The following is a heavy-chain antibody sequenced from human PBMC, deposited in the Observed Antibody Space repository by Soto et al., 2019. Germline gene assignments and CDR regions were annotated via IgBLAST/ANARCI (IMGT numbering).Heavy chain of an antibody. D-gene: IGHD3-22*01. Sequence: PGGSLRLSCAASGFTFSSYNMNWVRQAPGKGLEWVSSISSSSSYIYYADSVKGRFTISRDNAKNSLYLQMNSLRAEDTAVYYCARCVQPGWLFPPTDYYYGMEVWGQGTTVTVSS. J-gene: IGHJ6*02. CDR3: ARCVQPGWLFPPTDYYYGMEV. CDR2: ISSSSSYI. V-gene: IGHV3-21*01. CDR1: GFTFSSYN.